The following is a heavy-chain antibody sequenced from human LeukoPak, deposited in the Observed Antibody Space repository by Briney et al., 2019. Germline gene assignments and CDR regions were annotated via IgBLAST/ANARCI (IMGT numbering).Heavy chain of an antibody. D-gene: IGHD6-13*01. CDR3: ATEGWAAGQTRYYYGMDV. Sequence: ASVKVSCKVSGYTLTELSIHWVRQAPGKGLEWMGGFDPEDGETIYAQKFQGRVTMTEDTSTDTAYMELSSLRSEDTAVYYCATEGWAAGQTRYYYGMDVWGQGTTVTVSS. CDR1: GYTLTELS. J-gene: IGHJ6*02. V-gene: IGHV1-24*01. CDR2: FDPEDGET.